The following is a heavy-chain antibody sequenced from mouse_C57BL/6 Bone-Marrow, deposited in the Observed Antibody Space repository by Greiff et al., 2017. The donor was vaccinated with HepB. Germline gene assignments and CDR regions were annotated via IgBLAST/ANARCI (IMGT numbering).Heavy chain of an antibody. V-gene: IGHV10-1*01. CDR1: GFSFNTYA. CDR2: IRSKSNNYAT. CDR3: VRSDGAMDY. Sequence: GGGLVQPKGSLKLSCAASGFSFNTYAMNWVRQAPGKGLEWVARIRSKSNNYATYYADSVKDRFTISRDDSESMLYLQMNNLKTEDTAMYYCVRSDGAMDYWGQGTSVTVSS. J-gene: IGHJ4*01.